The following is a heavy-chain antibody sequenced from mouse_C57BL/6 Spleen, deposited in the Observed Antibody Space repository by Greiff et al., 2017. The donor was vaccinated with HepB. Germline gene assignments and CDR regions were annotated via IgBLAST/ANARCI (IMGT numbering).Heavy chain of an antibody. D-gene: IGHD2-4*01. Sequence: VQLQQSGPVLVKPGASVKMSCKASGYTFTDYYMNWVKQSHGKSLEWIGVINPYNGGTSYNQKFKGKATLTVDKSSSTAYMELNSLTSEDSAVYYCARRYYDYDVGDYFDYWGQGTTLTVSS. V-gene: IGHV1-19*01. J-gene: IGHJ2*01. CDR1: GYTFTDYY. CDR2: INPYNGGT. CDR3: ARRYYDYDVGDYFDY.